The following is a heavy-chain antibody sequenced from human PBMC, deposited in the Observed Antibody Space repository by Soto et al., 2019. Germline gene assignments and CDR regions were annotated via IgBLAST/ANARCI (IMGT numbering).Heavy chain of an antibody. D-gene: IGHD6-6*01. CDR1: GGSINSGGYH. Sequence: SETLSLTCSVSGGSINSGGYHWTWIRQHPEKGLEWIGYIYYRGNTYYNPSLRSRLTISVDTSKNQFSLNLTSVTAADTAVYYCARTSELGFRDWFDPWGQGPLVTVSS. V-gene: IGHV4-31*03. CDR2: IYYRGNT. CDR3: ARTSELGFRDWFDP. J-gene: IGHJ5*02.